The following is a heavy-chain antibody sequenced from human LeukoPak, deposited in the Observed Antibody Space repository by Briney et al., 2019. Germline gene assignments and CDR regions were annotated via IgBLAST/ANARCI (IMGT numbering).Heavy chain of an antibody. J-gene: IGHJ6*02. CDR2: IYYSGST. D-gene: IGHD4-17*01. V-gene: IGHV4-59*01. CDR3: ARTRTTVTTNYYYYYGMDV. CDR1: GGSISSYY. Sequence: SGTLSLTCTVSGGSISSYYWSWIRQPPGKGLEWIGYIYYSGSTNYNPSLKSRVTISVDTSKNQFSLKLSSVTAADTAVYYCARTRTTVTTNYYYYYGMDVWGQGTTVTVSS.